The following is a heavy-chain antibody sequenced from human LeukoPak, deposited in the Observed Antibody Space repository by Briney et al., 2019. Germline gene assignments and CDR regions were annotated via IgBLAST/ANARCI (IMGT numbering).Heavy chain of an antibody. D-gene: IGHD1-26*01. CDR1: GGSISSSKW. V-gene: IGHV4-4*02. CDR2: INHSGST. CDR3: ARQGLSGSYPFDY. Sequence: SGTLSLTCAISGGSISSSKWWTWVRQPPGKGLEWIGEINHSGSTNYNPSLKSRVTISVDTSKNQFSLKLSSVTAADTAVYYCARQGLSGSYPFDYWGQGILVTVSS. J-gene: IGHJ4*02.